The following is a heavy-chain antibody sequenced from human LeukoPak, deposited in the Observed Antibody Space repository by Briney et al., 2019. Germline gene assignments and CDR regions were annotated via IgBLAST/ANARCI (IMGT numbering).Heavy chain of an antibody. CDR1: GFTFDDYG. Sequence: GSLRLSCAASGFTFDDYGMSWVRQAPGKGLEWVSGINWNGGSTGYADSVKGRFTISGDNAKNSLYLQMNSLRAEDTALYYCARVAAAGGSYGLYYYYMDVWGKGTTVTVSS. J-gene: IGHJ6*03. D-gene: IGHD6-13*01. CDR2: INWNGGST. V-gene: IGHV3-20*04. CDR3: ARVAAAGGSYGLYYYYMDV.